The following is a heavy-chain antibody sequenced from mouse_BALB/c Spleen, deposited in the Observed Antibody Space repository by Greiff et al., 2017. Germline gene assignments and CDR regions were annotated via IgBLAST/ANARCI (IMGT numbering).Heavy chain of an antibody. CDR3: ASPYDYGFAY. V-gene: IGHV5-4*02. J-gene: IGHJ3*01. D-gene: IGHD2-4*01. Sequence: EVQGVESGGGLVKPGGSLKLSCAASGFTFSDYYMYWVRQTPEKRLEWVATISDGGSYTYYPDSVKGRFTISRDNAKNNLYLQMSSLKSEDTAMYYCASPYDYGFAYWGQGTLVTVSA. CDR2: ISDGGSYT. CDR1: GFTFSDYY.